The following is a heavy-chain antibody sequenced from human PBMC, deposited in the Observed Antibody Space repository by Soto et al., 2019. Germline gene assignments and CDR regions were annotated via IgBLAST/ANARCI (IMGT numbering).Heavy chain of an antibody. Sequence: GSLRLSCAASGFTFGNYWMSWVRQAPGKGPEWVANIKQDGSERNYVDSVKGRFTISRDNAENSLHLQMNSLRVEDTGVYYCASARHIGPWGQGTLVTVSS. CDR2: IKQDGSER. CDR3: ASARHIGP. V-gene: IGHV3-7*01. D-gene: IGHD2-21*01. J-gene: IGHJ5*02. CDR1: GFTFGNYW.